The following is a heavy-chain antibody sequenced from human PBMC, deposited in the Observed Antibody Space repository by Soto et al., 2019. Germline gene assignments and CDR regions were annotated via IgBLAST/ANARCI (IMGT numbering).Heavy chain of an antibody. D-gene: IGHD3-9*01. Sequence: XASLKISCKGSGYIFTGFWITWVRQMPGKGLEWMGSINPTDSSTSYTASFQGHVTISTDKSITTAYLEWSRLKASDTAMYYCARQADILTGYLYWGQGTLVTVS. J-gene: IGHJ4*02. CDR1: GYIFTGFW. CDR2: INPTDSST. V-gene: IGHV5-10-1*01. CDR3: ARQADILTGYLY.